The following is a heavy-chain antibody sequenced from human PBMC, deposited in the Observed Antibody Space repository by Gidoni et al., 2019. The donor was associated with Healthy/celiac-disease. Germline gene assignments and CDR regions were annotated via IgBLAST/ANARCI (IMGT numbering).Heavy chain of an antibody. J-gene: IGHJ4*02. Sequence: QVQLQESGPGLVKPSQTLSLTCTVSGGPISSGSYYWSWIRQPAGKGLEWIGRIYTSGSTNYNPSLKSRVTISVDTSKNQFSLKLSSVTAADTAVYYCAREQQWLDLPFDYWGQGTLVTVSS. D-gene: IGHD6-19*01. CDR2: IYTSGST. CDR1: GGPISSGSYY. V-gene: IGHV4-61*02. CDR3: AREQQWLDLPFDY.